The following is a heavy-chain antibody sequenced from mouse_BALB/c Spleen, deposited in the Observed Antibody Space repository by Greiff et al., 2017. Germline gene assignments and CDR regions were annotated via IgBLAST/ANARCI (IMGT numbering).Heavy chain of an antibody. CDR2: IDPYNGGT. V-gene: IGHV1S135*01. CDR3: ARSGGYFSFDY. J-gene: IGHJ2*01. Sequence: VHVKQSGPELVKPGASVKVSCKASGYAFTSYNMYWVKQSHGKSLEWIGYIDPYNGGTSYNQKFKGKATLTVDKSSSTAYMHLNSLTSEDSAVYYCARSGGYFSFDYWGQGTTLTVSS. CDR1: GYAFTSYN. D-gene: IGHD2-3*01.